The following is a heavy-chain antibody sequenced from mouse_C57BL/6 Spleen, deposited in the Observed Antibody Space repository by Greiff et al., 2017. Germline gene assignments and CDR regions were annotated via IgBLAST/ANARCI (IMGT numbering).Heavy chain of an antibody. CDR1: GFTFSSYA. CDR3: ARGDRYFDV. Sequence: EVKLMESGGGLVKPGGSLKLSCAASGFTFSSYAMSWVRQTPEKRLEWVATISDGGSYTYYPDNVKGRFTISRDNAKNNLYLQMSHLKSEDTAMXYCARGDRYFDVWGTGTTVTVSS. J-gene: IGHJ1*03. V-gene: IGHV5-4*03. CDR2: ISDGGSYT.